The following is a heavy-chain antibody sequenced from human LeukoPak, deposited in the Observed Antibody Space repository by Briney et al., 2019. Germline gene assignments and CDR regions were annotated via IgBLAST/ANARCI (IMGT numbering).Heavy chain of an antibody. CDR3: ARGNYYGSVSYYTPTYYYYGMDV. CDR2: IYHSGST. Sequence: SETLSLTCAVSGGSISSSNWWSWVRQPPGKGLEWIGEIYHSGSTNYNPSLKSRVTISVDKSKNQFSLKLSSVTAADTAVYYCARGNYYGSVSYYTPTYYYYGMDVWGKGTTVTVSS. V-gene: IGHV4-4*02. D-gene: IGHD3-10*01. J-gene: IGHJ6*04. CDR1: GGSISSSNW.